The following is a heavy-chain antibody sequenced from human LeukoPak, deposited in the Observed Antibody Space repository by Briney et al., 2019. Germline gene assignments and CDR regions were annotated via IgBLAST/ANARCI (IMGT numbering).Heavy chain of an antibody. CDR1: GGSISSYY. V-gene: IGHV4-59*01. D-gene: IGHD3-22*01. Sequence: PSETLSLTCTVPGGSISSYYWSWIRQPPGKGLEWVGNIYYSGSTNYNPSLTSRVTISVDTSKNQFSLKLSSVTAADTAVYYCTRGSIAYYYMDVWGKGTTVTISS. CDR3: TRGSIAYYYMDV. CDR2: IYYSGST. J-gene: IGHJ6*03.